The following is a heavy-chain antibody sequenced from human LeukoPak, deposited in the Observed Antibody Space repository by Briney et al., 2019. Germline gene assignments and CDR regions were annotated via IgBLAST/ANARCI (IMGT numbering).Heavy chain of an antibody. CDR2: INPNSGGT. Sequence: VAVKVSCKASGYTFIGYYMYWVRQAPGQGPEWMGWINPNSGGTNYTQKFQGRVTKTRETSISTVYMELSRLRSDDTAVYYCARKYGDYNAELAFDIWGQGTMVTVSS. V-gene: IGHV1-2*02. D-gene: IGHD4-17*01. CDR1: GYTFIGYY. J-gene: IGHJ3*02. CDR3: ARKYGDYNAELAFDI.